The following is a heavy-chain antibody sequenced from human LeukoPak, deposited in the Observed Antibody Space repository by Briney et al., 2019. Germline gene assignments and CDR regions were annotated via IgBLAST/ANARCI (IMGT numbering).Heavy chain of an antibody. Sequence: GASVKVPCKASGYTFTGYYMHWVRQAPGQGLEWMGWINPNSGGTNYAQKFQGRVTMTRDTSISTAYMELSRLRSDDTAVYYCARDLDRDYDFWSGYYDLGLFDPWGQETLVTVSS. D-gene: IGHD3-3*01. CDR1: GYTFTGYY. V-gene: IGHV1-2*02. J-gene: IGHJ5*02. CDR2: INPNSGGT. CDR3: ARDLDRDYDFWSGYYDLGLFDP.